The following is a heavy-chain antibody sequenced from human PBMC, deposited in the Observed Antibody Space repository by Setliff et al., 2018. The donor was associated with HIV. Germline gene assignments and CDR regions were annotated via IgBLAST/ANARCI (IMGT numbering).Heavy chain of an antibody. Sequence: PSETLSLTCTVSSGSSSGDNWWSWVRQPPGKGLEWIGEIYHRGSTNYNPSLKSRVTISVDKSKNQFSLKLTSVTAADTAVYYCAVRRYYGSTGYYDYWGQGTLVTVSS. V-gene: IGHV4-4*02. CDR2: IYHRGST. CDR3: AVRRYYGSTGYYDY. D-gene: IGHD3-22*01. J-gene: IGHJ4*02. CDR1: SGSSSGDNW.